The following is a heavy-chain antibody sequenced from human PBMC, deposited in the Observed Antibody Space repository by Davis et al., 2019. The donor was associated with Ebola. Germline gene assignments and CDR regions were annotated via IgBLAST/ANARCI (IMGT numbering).Heavy chain of an antibody. D-gene: IGHD5-18*01. J-gene: IGHJ6*02. CDR3: ARDGHGDSYTRGGWDQYYYGMDV. Sequence: SVKVSCKASGGTFSSYVITWVRQAPGQGLEWMGRIIPILGITNYAQTFQGRVTITADESTSTAYMYLSSLRSEDTALYYCARDGHGDSYTRGGWDQYYYGMDVWGQGTTVTVSS. CDR2: IIPILGIT. CDR1: GGTFSSYV. V-gene: IGHV1-69*04.